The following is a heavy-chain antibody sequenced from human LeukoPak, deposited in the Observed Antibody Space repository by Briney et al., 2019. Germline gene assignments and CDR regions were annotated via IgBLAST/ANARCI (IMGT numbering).Heavy chain of an antibody. J-gene: IGHJ4*02. CDR3: ARLTFLDGSSYFDY. D-gene: IGHD5-24*01. V-gene: IGHV4-34*01. CDR1: GGSFIGFH. Sequence: SETLSLTCAVYGGSFIGFHWNWIRQPPGKGLEWIGDINHSGSTNYNPSLTSRVTISVDPSKNQFSLNLSSVTAADTAVYYCARLTFLDGSSYFDYWGQGTLVTVSS. CDR2: INHSGST.